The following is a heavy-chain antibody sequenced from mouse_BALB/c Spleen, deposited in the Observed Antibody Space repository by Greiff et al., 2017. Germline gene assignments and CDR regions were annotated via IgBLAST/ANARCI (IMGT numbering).Heavy chain of an antibody. D-gene: IGHD2-12*01. CDR2: IDPSDSYT. J-gene: IGHJ4*01. Sequence: QVQLQQPGAELVKPGASVKMSCKASGYTFTSYCMHWVKQRPGQGLEWIGVIDPSDSYTSYNQKFKGKATLTVDTSSSTAYMQLSSLTSEDSAVYYCTNLRRGYYYAMDYWGQGTSVTVSS. CDR1: GYTFTSYC. V-gene: IGHV1S127*01. CDR3: TNLRRGYYYAMDY.